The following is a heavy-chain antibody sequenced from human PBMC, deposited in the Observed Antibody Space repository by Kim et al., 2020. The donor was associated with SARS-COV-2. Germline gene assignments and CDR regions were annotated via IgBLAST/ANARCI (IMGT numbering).Heavy chain of an antibody. D-gene: IGHD3-10*01. CDR1: GFTFSLYA. CDR3: ARDRRGFNPYYGMDV. Sequence: GGSLRLSCAASGFTFSLYAMSWVRQAPGKGLEWVSGISGNGGSTYYADSVKGRFTISRDTSKNTLYLHINSLRAEATAVYYCARDRRGFNPYYGMDVWGQGTTVTVSS. J-gene: IGHJ6*02. CDR2: ISGNGGST. V-gene: IGHV3-23*01.